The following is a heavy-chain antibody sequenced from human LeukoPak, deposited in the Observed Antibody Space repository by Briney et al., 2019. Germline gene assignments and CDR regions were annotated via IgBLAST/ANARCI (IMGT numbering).Heavy chain of an antibody. CDR3: APLDSSGY. Sequence: PGRSLRLSCAASGFTFSSYAMHWVRQASGKGLEWVAVISYDGSNKYYADSVKGRFTISRDNSKNTLYLQMNSLRAEDTAVYYCAPLDSSGYWGQGTLVTVSS. CDR1: GFTFSSYA. J-gene: IGHJ4*02. D-gene: IGHD3-22*01. CDR2: ISYDGSNK. V-gene: IGHV3-30-3*01.